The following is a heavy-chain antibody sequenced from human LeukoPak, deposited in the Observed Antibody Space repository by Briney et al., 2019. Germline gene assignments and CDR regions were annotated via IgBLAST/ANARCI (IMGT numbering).Heavy chain of an antibody. CDR1: GGSISSGGYS. CDR2: IYHSGST. J-gene: IGHJ4*02. CDR3: ARLSGYYYVLDY. Sequence: SQTLSLTCAVSGGSISSGGYSWSWIRQPPGKGLEWIGYIYHSGSTYYNPSLKSRVTISVDRSKNQFSLKLSSVTAADTAVYCCARLSGYYYVLDYWGQGTLVTVSS. V-gene: IGHV4-30-2*01. D-gene: IGHD3-22*01.